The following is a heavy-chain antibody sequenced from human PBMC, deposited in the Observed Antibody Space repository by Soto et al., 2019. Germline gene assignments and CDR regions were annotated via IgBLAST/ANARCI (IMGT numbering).Heavy chain of an antibody. V-gene: IGHV4-34*01. CDR2: IKHNGRT. CDR1: GRPFSGYY. CDR3: GRGRISRYNWFDP. D-gene: IGHD2-15*01. Sequence: PSETLSLTCAVYGRPFSGYYWSWTRQPPGKGLEWIGEIKHNGRTNYNLSLTSRITIPVDTSKNQFSLKLSSVTAVHTAGFYCGRGRISRYNWFDPWGQAALVTV. J-gene: IGHJ5*02.